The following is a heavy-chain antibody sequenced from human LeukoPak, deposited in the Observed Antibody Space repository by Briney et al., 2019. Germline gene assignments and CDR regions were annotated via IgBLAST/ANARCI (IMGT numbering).Heavy chain of an antibody. J-gene: IGHJ4*02. CDR1: GYTFTSYG. CDR3: ARGPGVAATRSFDY. CDR2: ISAYNGNT. Sequence: VASVKVSCKASGYTFTSYGISWVRQAPGQGLEWMGWISAYNGNTNYAQKLQGRVTITRDTSASTAYMELSSLRSEDTAVYYCARGPGVAATRSFDYWGQGTLVTVSS. V-gene: IGHV1-18*01. D-gene: IGHD2-15*01.